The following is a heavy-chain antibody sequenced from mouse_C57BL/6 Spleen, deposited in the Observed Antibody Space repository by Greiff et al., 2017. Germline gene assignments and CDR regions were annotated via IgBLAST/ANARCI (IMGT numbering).Heavy chain of an antibody. J-gene: IGHJ2*01. CDR2: IHPNSGST. Sequence: QVQLQQPGAELVKPGASVKLSCKASGYTFTSYWMHWVKQRPGQGLEWIGMIHPNSGSTNYNEKFKSKATLTVDKASSTAYMQLSSLTSEDSAVYYCGPFTVVATDYWGQGTTLTVSS. CDR1: GYTFTSYW. D-gene: IGHD1-1*01. V-gene: IGHV1-64*01. CDR3: GPFTVVATDY.